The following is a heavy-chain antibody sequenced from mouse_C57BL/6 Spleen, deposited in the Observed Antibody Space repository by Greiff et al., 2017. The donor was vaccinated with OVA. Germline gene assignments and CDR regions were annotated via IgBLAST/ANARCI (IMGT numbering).Heavy chain of an antibody. CDR3: ARNRVDYYGSSYRYFDV. V-gene: IGHV2-2*01. Sequence: VKLQESGPGLVKPSQSLYITCTVSGFSLTSYGVHWVRQSPGKGLEWLGVIWSGGSTDYNAAFISRLSISKDNSKSQVFFKMNSLQADDTAIYYCARNRVDYYGSSYRYFDVWGTGTTVTVSS. CDR2: IWSGGST. J-gene: IGHJ1*03. CDR1: GFSLTSYG. D-gene: IGHD1-1*01.